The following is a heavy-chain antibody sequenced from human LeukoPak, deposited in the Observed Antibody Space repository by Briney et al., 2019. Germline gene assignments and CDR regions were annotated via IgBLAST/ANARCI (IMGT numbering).Heavy chain of an antibody. CDR3: AKGSAGDFDY. V-gene: IGHV3-21*04. CDR1: GFTFSSYV. CDR2: ITISSSYK. D-gene: IGHD6-13*01. J-gene: IGHJ4*02. Sequence: PGGSLRLSCAASGFTFSSYVMNWVRQAPGKGLEWVSSITISSSYKYYADSVKGRFTISRDNAKNSLHLQMNSLRAEDTALYYCAKGSAGDFDYWGQGTLVTVSS.